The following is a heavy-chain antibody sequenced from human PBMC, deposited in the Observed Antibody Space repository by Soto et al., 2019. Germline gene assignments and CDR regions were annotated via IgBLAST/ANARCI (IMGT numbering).Heavy chain of an antibody. CDR2: IIPIFGTA. D-gene: IGHD3-22*01. J-gene: IGHJ3*02. CDR3: ARVPRAWAYYYDSSGYRGNAFDI. CDR1: GCTFSSYA. V-gene: IGHV1-69*13. Sequence: SVKVSCKASGCTFSSYAISWVRQAPGQGLEWMGGIIPIFGTANYAQKFQGRVTITADESTSTAYMELSSLRSEDTAVYYCARVPRAWAYYYDSSGYRGNAFDIWGQGTMVT.